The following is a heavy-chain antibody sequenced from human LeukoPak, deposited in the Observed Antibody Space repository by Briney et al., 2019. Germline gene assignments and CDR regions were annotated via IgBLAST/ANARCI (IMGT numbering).Heavy chain of an antibody. D-gene: IGHD2-15*01. CDR2: IIPIFGTA. CDR1: GGTFSSYA. V-gene: IGHV1-69*13. CDR3: ARDFRIESYYYYYMDV. Sequence: SVKVSCKASGGTFSSYAISWVRQAPGQGLEWMGGIIPIFGTANYAQKFQGRVTITADESTSTAYMELSSLRSEDTAVYYCARDFRIESYYYYYMDVWGKGTTVTVSS. J-gene: IGHJ6*03.